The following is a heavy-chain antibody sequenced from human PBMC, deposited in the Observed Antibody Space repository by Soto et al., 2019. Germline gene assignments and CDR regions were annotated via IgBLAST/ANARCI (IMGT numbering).Heavy chain of an antibody. Sequence: GSLRLSCAASGISFTTYAMTWVRQAPGKGLEWVSTVAGNVSNRHYADFVKGRFTISRDNSKNTLSLQMNSLRAEDTAVYYCAGDYLRLNSLNGNYYSYGMDVWGQGTAVTVSS. V-gene: IGHV3-23*01. CDR2: VAGNVSNR. CDR1: GISFTTYA. D-gene: IGHD4-17*01. CDR3: AGDYLRLNSLNGNYYSYGMDV. J-gene: IGHJ6*02.